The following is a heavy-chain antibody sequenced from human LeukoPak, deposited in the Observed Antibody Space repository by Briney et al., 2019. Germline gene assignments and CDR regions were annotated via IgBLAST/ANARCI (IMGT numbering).Heavy chain of an antibody. V-gene: IGHV3-9*01. J-gene: IGHJ4*02. Sequence: GGSLRLSCEASEFDFHQYAMHWVRQPPGKGLEWVSGISWNSGSKDYADSVKGRFTISRDNAKNSVYMQMNSLRAEDTAVYSCARQRRYCSGDSCYQRTFDFWGQGTLVTVSS. CDR2: ISWNSGSK. CDR1: EFDFHQYA. D-gene: IGHD2-15*01. CDR3: ARQRRYCSGDSCYQRTFDF.